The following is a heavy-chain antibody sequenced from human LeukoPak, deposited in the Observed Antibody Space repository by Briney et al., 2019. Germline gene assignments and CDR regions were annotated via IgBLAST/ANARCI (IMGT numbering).Heavy chain of an antibody. D-gene: IGHD3-3*01. CDR1: GGSISSYY. J-gene: IGHJ4*02. CDR2: IYTRGST. V-gene: IGHV4-4*07. Sequence: SETLSLTRTVSGGSISSYYWSWIRQPAGKGLEWVGRIYTRGSTNYNPSLKSRVTMSVDTSKNQFYLKLSSVTAADTAVYYCAGSVDYDVWSSDLGLDYWGRGTLVTVSS. CDR3: AGSVDYDVWSSDLGLDY.